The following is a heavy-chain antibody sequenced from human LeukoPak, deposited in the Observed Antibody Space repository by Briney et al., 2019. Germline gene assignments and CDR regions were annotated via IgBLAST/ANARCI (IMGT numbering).Heavy chain of an antibody. V-gene: IGHV3-30*02. Sequence: GVSLRLSCTTYGLTFTSHGFHWLRQVVGKRLEWVAFVRNDGSDTYHANSVQGRFSISRDNSKNTLYLQMNSLRVEDTAIYYCARDRGKDYFDSWGQGTQVTVSS. CDR3: ARDRGKDYFDS. CDR1: GLTFTSHG. CDR2: VRNDGSDT. D-gene: IGHD4-23*01. J-gene: IGHJ4*02.